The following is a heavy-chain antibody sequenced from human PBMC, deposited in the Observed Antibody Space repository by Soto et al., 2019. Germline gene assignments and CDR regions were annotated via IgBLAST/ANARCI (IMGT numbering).Heavy chain of an antibody. J-gene: IGHJ6*02. CDR3: SVCSGGACHENYGMDV. D-gene: IGHD2-15*01. V-gene: IGHV3-21*01. CDR1: GFTFSSCT. Sequence: EVHLVESGGGLVKPGGSLRLSCAVSGFTFSSCTMNWVLQAPGKGLEWVSSISPSTSHIYYADSVKGRFTISRDNAKNARFLQMNSLRAEDTAVYYCSVCSGGACHENYGMDVWGQGTTVTVSS. CDR2: ISPSTSHI.